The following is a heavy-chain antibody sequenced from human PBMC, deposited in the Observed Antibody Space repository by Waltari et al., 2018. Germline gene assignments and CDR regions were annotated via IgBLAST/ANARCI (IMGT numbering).Heavy chain of an antibody. Sequence: QVQLVQSGAEVKKPGSSVKVSCKASGGTFSSYAVSWVRQAPRQGLEWMGGIIPIFGTASYAQKFQGRVTITADKSTSTAYMELSSLRSEDTAVYYCARDDWARSNLGVVWYFDLWGRGTLVTVSS. CDR3: ARDDWARSNLGVVWYFDL. D-gene: IGHD3-9*01. CDR2: IIPIFGTA. V-gene: IGHV1-69*14. J-gene: IGHJ2*01. CDR1: GGTFSSYA.